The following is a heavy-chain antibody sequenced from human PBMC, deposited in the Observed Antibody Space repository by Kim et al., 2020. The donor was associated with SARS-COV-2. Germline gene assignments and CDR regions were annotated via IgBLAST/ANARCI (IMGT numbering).Heavy chain of an antibody. J-gene: IGHJ5*02. D-gene: IGHD2-21*02. CDR1: GGTFSSYA. CDR3: AREAGELAYCGGDCYGWFDP. CDR2: IIPIFGTA. V-gene: IGHV1-69*06. Sequence: SVKVSCKASGGTFSSYAISWVRQAPGQGLEWMGGIIPIFGTANYAQKFQGRVTITADKSTSTAYMELSSLRSEDTAVYYCAREAGELAYCGGDCYGWFDPWGQGTLVTVSS.